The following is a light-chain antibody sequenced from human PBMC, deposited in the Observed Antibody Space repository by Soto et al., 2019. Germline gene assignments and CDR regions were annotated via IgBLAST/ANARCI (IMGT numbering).Light chain of an antibody. Sequence: DIQMTQSPLSLSTSVGDRDTITCRASQSISTYLNWYQQKPGKAPKLLIYAASTLQTGVPSRFTGSGSGTDFTLTISSLQPEDFAAHYCQQSYSALRTFGQGTKVEIK. J-gene: IGKJ1*01. CDR2: AAS. CDR1: QSISTY. CDR3: QQSYSALRT. V-gene: IGKV1-39*01.